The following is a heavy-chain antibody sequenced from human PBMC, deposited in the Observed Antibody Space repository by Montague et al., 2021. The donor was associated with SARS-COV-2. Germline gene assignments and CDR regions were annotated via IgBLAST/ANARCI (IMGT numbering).Heavy chain of an antibody. CDR1: GFTFDDYA. J-gene: IGHJ4*02. Sequence: SLRLSCAASGFTFDDYAMYWVWQAPGKGLEWVSGINWNSGSIGYADSVKGRFTISRDNAENSLYLQMNSLRAEDTALYYCAKDGLIRGVNYFDYWGQGTLVTVSS. CDR3: AKDGLIRGVNYFDY. CDR2: INWNSGSI. V-gene: IGHV3-9*01. D-gene: IGHD3-10*01.